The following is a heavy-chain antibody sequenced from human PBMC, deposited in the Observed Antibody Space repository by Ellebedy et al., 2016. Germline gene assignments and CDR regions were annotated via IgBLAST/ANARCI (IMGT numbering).Heavy chain of an antibody. D-gene: IGHD6-25*01. CDR1: GDSVSSNSAA. Sequence: SQTLSLTXAISGDSVSSNSAAWNWIRQSPSRCLEWLGRTYYGSKWYNDYAVSVKGRITINPDTSKNQFSLQLNSVTPEDTAVYYCARIFIAAAGNGLDVWGQGTTVTVSS. CDR3: ARIFIAAAGNGLDV. J-gene: IGHJ6*02. CDR2: TYYGSKWYN. V-gene: IGHV6-1*01.